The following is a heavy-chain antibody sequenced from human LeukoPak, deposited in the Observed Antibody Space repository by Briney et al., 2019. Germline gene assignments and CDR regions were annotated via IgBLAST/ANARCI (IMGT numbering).Heavy chain of an antibody. D-gene: IGHD6-25*01. CDR3: ARDHPTYSSARGYFDY. J-gene: IGHJ4*02. Sequence: YPGGSLRLSCAASGFTFSSYAMHWVRQAPGKGLEWVAVISYDGSNKYYADSVKGRFTISRDNSKNTLYLQMNSLRAEDTAVYYCARDHPTYSSARGYFDYWGQGTLVTVSS. V-gene: IGHV3-30-3*01. CDR2: ISYDGSNK. CDR1: GFTFSSYA.